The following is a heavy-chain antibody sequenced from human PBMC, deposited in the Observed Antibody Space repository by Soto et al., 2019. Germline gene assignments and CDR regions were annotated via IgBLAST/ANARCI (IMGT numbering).Heavy chain of an antibody. J-gene: IGHJ4*02. CDR2: IYYSGNT. Sequence: SETLSLTCTVSGGSMTGYYWSWIRQPPGKGLEWIGYIYYSGNTNYNPSLKSRVTILVDTSKNQFSLKLSSVTAADTAVYYCARGQVVAAQHWGQGTLVTVSS. V-gene: IGHV4-59*12. CDR3: ARGQVVAAQH. CDR1: GGSMTGYY. D-gene: IGHD2-15*01.